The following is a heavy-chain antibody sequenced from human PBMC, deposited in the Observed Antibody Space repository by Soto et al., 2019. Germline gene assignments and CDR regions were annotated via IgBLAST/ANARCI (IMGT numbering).Heavy chain of an antibody. Sequence: ASVKVSCKASGGTFSSYAISWVRQAPGQGLEWMGGIIPIFGTANYAQKFQGRVTITADESTSTAYMELSSLRSEDTAVYYCARGNPGIFGVVISYGMDVWREGTTVT. J-gene: IGHJ6*02. V-gene: IGHV1-69*13. CDR1: GGTFSSYA. D-gene: IGHD3-3*02. CDR3: ARGNPGIFGVVISYGMDV. CDR2: IIPIFGTA.